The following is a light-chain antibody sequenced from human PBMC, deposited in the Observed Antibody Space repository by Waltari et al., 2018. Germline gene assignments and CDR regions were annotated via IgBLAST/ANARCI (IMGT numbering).Light chain of an antibody. Sequence: QSVLTQPPSASGTPGQRVTISCSGSSSNIGRNTVNWYQQLPGTAPKLLIYSNNQRPSGVPDRFSGSKSGTSASLAISGLQSEDEADYYCAAWDDSLNGSWVFGGGTKLTVL. J-gene: IGLJ3*02. CDR1: SSNIGRNT. V-gene: IGLV1-44*01. CDR3: AAWDDSLNGSWV. CDR2: SNN.